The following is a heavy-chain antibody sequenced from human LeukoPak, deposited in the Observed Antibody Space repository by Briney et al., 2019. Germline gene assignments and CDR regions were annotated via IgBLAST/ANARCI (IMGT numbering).Heavy chain of an antibody. V-gene: IGHV4-59*08. CDR3: ARQGYCSSTSCYTSFDY. CDR2: IYYSGST. J-gene: IGHJ4*02. Sequence: SETLSLTCTVSGGSISSYYGSWIRQPPGKGLEWIGYIYYSGSTNYNPSLKSRVTISVDTSKNQFSLKLSSVTAADTAVYYCARQGYCSSTSCYTSFDYWGQGTLVTVSS. D-gene: IGHD2-2*02. CDR1: GGSISSYY.